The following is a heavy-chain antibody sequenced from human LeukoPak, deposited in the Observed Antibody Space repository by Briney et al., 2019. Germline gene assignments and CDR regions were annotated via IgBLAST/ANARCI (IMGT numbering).Heavy chain of an antibody. CDR3: TRGSYGDYDY. V-gene: IGHV3-21*01. CDR1: GFTFSSYW. D-gene: IGHD4-17*01. Sequence: GGSLRLSCAASGFTFSSYWMNWVRQAPGKGLEWVSSISVNSDHKPYADSVKGRFTISRDNAKNSLYLQMNSLGADDTAVYYCTRGSYGDYDYWGQGNLVTVSS. J-gene: IGHJ4*02. CDR2: ISVNSDHK.